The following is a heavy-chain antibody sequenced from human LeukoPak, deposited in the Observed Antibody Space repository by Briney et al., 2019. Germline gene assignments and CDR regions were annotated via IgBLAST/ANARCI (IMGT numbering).Heavy chain of an antibody. V-gene: IGHV4-34*01. CDR2: INHSGST. CDR3: ARRGELPALFDY. J-gene: IGHJ4*02. Sequence: SETLSLTCAVYGGSFSGYYWSWIRQPPGKGLEWIGEINHSGSTNYNPSLKSRVTITVDTSKNQFSLKLSSVTAADTAVYYCARRGELPALFDYWGQGTLVTVSS. CDR1: GGSFSGYY. D-gene: IGHD1-7*01.